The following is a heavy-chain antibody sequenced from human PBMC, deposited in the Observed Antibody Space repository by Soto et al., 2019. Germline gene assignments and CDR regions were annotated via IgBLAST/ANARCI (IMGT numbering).Heavy chain of an antibody. J-gene: IGHJ6*02. D-gene: IGHD6-13*01. V-gene: IGHV1-69*13. CDR2: IIPIFGTA. Sequence: GASVKVSCKASGGTFSSYAISWVRQAPGQGLEWMGGIIPIFGTANYAQKFQGRVTITADESTSTAYMELSSLRSEDTAVYYCARSRHIAAAGTDYYYGMDVWGQGTTVTVSS. CDR1: GGTFSSYA. CDR3: ARSRHIAAAGTDYYYGMDV.